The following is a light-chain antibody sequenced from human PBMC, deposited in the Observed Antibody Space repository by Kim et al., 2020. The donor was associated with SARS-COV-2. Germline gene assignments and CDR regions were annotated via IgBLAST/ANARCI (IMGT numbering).Light chain of an antibody. J-gene: IGLJ2*01. CDR2: GNT. CDR3: AAWDASLSARL. CDR1: DSNIANTY. V-gene: IGLV1-47*02. Sequence: GQSVTISCSGGDSNIANTYVYWYQQLPGAAPKLLIYGNTQRPSGVPDRFFGSKSGTSASLAISELRPEDEADYYCAAWDASLSARLFGGGTQLTVL.